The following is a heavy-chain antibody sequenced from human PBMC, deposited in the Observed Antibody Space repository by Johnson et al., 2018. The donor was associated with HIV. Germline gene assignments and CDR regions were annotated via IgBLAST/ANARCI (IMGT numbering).Heavy chain of an antibody. CDR3: AKDYRWSTGVGAGGGGDAFDI. Sequence: MLLVESGGGLIQPGGSLRLSCAASGFTVSSNYMSWVRQAPGKGLEWVSVIYSGGSTYYADSVKGRFTISRDNSKNTLYLQMNSLRAEDTAVYYCAKDYRWSTGVGAGGGGDAFDIWGQGTMVIVSS. CDR2: IYSGGST. V-gene: IGHV3-53*01. D-gene: IGHD1-26*01. CDR1: GFTVSSNY. J-gene: IGHJ3*02.